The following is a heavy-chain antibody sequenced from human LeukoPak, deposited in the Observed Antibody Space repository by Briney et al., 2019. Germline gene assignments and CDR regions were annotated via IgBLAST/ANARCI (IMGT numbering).Heavy chain of an antibody. CDR1: GYTFTSYA. V-gene: IGHV1-3*01. J-gene: IGHJ5*02. Sequence: ASVKVSCKASGYTFTSYAMHWVRQAPGQRLEWMGWINAGNGNTKYSQKFQGRVTITRDTSASTAYMELSSLRSEDTAVYYCARSPAYYDFWSGYYGYNWFDPWGQGTLVTVSS. CDR3: ARSPAYYDFWSGYYGYNWFDP. CDR2: INAGNGNT. D-gene: IGHD3-3*01.